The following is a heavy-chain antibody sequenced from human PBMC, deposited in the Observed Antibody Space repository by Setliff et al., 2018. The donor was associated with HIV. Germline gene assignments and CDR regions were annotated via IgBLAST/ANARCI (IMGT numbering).Heavy chain of an antibody. CDR2: INPNSGGT. CDR1: GYTFTNYY. D-gene: IGHD5-18*01. CDR3: ARTLPQYTNLFDY. Sequence: ASVKVSCKASGYTFTNYYMHWVRQAPGQGLEWMGWINPNSGGTNYAQKFQGRVSMTRDTSISTAYMELSRLRSDDTAVYYCARTLPQYTNLFDYWGQGTLVTVSS. V-gene: IGHV1-2*02. J-gene: IGHJ4*02.